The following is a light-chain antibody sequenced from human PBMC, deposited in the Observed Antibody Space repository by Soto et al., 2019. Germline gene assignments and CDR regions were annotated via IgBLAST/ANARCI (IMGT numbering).Light chain of an antibody. J-gene: IGKJ4*01. Sequence: EIVLTQSPATLSLSPGERATLSCRASQSVSSYLAWYQQKPGQAPRLLIYDASNRATGIPARFSGSGSGTDVTLTISSLGPEDFAVYYCQQGSNWPPLTFGGGTKVEIK. V-gene: IGKV3-11*01. CDR1: QSVSSY. CDR3: QQGSNWPPLT. CDR2: DAS.